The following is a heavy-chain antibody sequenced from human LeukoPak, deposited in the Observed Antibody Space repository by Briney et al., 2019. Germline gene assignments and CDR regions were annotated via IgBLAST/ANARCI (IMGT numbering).Heavy chain of an antibody. V-gene: IGHV3-23*01. J-gene: IGHJ1*01. CDR2: IRSSGGTT. D-gene: IGHD6-6*01. CDR1: GFTFSRHA. Sequence: GGSLRLSCAASGFTFSRHAMSWVRQAPGKGLEWVSVIRSSGGTTYYADSVKGRFTISRDNAKNSLYLQMNSLRAEDTAVYYCARDSSSSGENDFQHWGQGTLVTVSS. CDR3: ARDSSSSGENDFQH.